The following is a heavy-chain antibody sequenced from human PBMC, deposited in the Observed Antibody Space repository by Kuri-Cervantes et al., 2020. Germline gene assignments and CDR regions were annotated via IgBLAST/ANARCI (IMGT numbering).Heavy chain of an antibody. V-gene: IGHV3-21*04. CDR2: ISSSSSYI. J-gene: IGHJ4*02. D-gene: IGHD3-9*01. CDR1: GFTFSSYS. CDR3: ARDGILTGYYPADY. Sequence: GESLKISCAASGFTFSSYSMNWVRQAPGKGLEWVSSISSSSSYIYYADSVKGRFTISRDNAKNSLYLQMNSLRAEDTVVYYCARDGILTGYYPADYWGQGALVTVSS.